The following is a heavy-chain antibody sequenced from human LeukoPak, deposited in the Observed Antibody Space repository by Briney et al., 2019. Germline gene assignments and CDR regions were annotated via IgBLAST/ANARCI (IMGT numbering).Heavy chain of an antibody. Sequence: ASVKVSCKASGYTFTSYDINWVRQATGQGLEWMGWMNPNSGNTGYAQKFQGRVTMTRNTSISTAYMELSSLRSEDTAVYYCALTYYDILTGGRFQHWGQGTLVTVSS. CDR3: ALTYYDILTGGRFQH. CDR1: GYTFTSYD. D-gene: IGHD3-9*01. J-gene: IGHJ1*01. CDR2: MNPNSGNT. V-gene: IGHV1-8*01.